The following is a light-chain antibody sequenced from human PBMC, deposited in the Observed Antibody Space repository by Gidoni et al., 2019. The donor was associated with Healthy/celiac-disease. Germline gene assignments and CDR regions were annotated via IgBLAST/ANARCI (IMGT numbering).Light chain of an antibody. CDR2: DAS. V-gene: IGKV1-5*01. CDR1: QSISSW. J-gene: IGKJ1*01. Sequence: DIQMTQSPSTLSASVGDKVTITCRASQSISSWLAWYQQKPGKAPKLLIYDASSLESGVPSRFSGSGSGTEFTLTISSLHPDDFATYYCQQYNSYSFGQGTKVEIK. CDR3: QQYNSYS.